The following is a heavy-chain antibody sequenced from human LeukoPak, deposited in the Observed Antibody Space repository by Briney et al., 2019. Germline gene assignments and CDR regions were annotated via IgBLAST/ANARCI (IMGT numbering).Heavy chain of an antibody. J-gene: IGHJ2*01. CDR2: MSYGGST. V-gene: IGHV4-39*01. CDR3: ARLSIAGATYWYFDL. CDR1: GGSISGSSYY. Sequence: SETLSLTCTVSGGSISGSSYYWGWIRQPPGKGLEWIGSMSYGGSTYYNLSLRSRVDISEDTSKNQFSLTVNSVTAADTAIYYCARLSIAGATYWYFDLWGRGTLVTVSS. D-gene: IGHD1-26*01.